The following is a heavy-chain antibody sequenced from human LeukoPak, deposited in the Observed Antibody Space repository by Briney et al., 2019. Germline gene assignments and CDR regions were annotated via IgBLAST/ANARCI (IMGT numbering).Heavy chain of an antibody. Sequence: SETLSLTCTVSSGSISTFYWSWIRLPAGKGLEWIGRIYTSGRTNYNPSLKSRVTMSLDTPKNQFSLNLSSVTAADTAVYFCARAHSGWDYFDYWGQGTLVTVFS. D-gene: IGHD3-10*01. V-gene: IGHV4-4*07. J-gene: IGHJ4*02. CDR1: SGSISTFY. CDR3: ARAHSGWDYFDY. CDR2: IYTSGRT.